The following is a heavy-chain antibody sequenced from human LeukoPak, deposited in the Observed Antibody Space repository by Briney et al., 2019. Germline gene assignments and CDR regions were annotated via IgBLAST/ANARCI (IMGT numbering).Heavy chain of an antibody. D-gene: IGHD3-22*01. J-gene: IGHJ1*01. CDR1: GFTVSSNY. CDR3: ARDDSSGYWGYFQH. Sequence: GGSLRLSCAASGFTVSSNYMSWVRQAPGKGPEWVSVIYSGGSTYYADSVKGRFTISRDNSKNTLYLQMNSLRAEDTAVYYCARDDSSGYWGYFQHWGQGTLVTVSS. V-gene: IGHV3-66*02. CDR2: IYSGGST.